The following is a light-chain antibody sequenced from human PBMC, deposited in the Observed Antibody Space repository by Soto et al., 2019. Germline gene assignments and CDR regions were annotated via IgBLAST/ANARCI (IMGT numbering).Light chain of an antibody. CDR1: QSISDL. J-gene: IGKJ4*02. Sequence: IQMTQSPSTLSASVGDRVTITCRASQSISDLLAWYQQKPGEAPKLLIYKASSLESGVPSRFSGSGSGTQFSLTINSLQPDDFATYYCQQYDNYSPFGGGTKVENK. V-gene: IGKV1-5*03. CDR3: QQYDNYSP. CDR2: KAS.